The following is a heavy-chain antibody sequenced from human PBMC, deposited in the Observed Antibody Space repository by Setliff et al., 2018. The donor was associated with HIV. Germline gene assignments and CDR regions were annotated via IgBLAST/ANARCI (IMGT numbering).Heavy chain of an antibody. CDR3: ARRGNLLEGRQLDS. J-gene: IGHJ4*02. V-gene: IGHV3-30*04. Sequence: PGGSLRLSCAASGFTFSSYAMHWVRQAPGKGLEWVAVISYDGSNKYYADSVRGRFTISRDNSRNTLYLQMNSLRAEGTALYFCARRGNLLEGRQLDSWGQGTLVTVSS. D-gene: IGHD1-1*01. CDR1: GFTFSSYA. CDR2: ISYDGSNK.